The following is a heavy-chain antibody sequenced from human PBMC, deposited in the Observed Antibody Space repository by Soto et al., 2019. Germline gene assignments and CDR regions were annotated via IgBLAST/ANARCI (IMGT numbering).Heavy chain of an antibody. Sequence: QVQLQESGPGLVKPSQTLSLTCTVSGGSINIGGHYWSWICQRPGKGLEWIGYVYYTGSTYYNPSLRSRVTISVDTSKNQCTLYLRSVTAADTAVYYCAKDHSPLPTTVVTPGWFDPWGQGTLVTVSS. V-gene: IGHV4-31*03. CDR1: GGSINIGGHY. J-gene: IGHJ5*02. D-gene: IGHD2-21*02. CDR2: VYYTGST. CDR3: AKDHSPLPTTVVTPGWFDP.